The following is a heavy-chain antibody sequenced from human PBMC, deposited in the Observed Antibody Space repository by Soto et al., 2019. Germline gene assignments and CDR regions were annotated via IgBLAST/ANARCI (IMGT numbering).Heavy chain of an antibody. Sequence: GGSLRLSCAASGFTVSSNYMSWVRQAPGKGLEWVSVIYSGGSTYYADSVKGRFTISRDNSKNTLYLQMNSLRAEDTAVHYCARHKYFGYAFDIWGQGTMVTVSS. CDR1: GFTVSSNY. D-gene: IGHD3-9*01. CDR3: ARHKYFGYAFDI. CDR2: IYSGGST. V-gene: IGHV3-53*01. J-gene: IGHJ3*02.